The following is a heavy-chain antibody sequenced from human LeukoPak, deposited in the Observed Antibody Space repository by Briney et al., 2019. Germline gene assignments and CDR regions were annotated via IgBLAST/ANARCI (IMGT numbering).Heavy chain of an antibody. D-gene: IGHD6-13*01. J-gene: IGHJ3*02. CDR3: ARRIAAAGMDAFDI. Sequence: SETLSLTCTVSGGSISSYYWSWIRQPPGKGLEWIGYIYYSGSTNYNPSLKSRVTIPVDTSKNQFSLKLSSVTAADTAVYYCARRIAAAGMDAFDIWGQGTMVTVSS. V-gene: IGHV4-59*08. CDR1: GGSISSYY. CDR2: IYYSGST.